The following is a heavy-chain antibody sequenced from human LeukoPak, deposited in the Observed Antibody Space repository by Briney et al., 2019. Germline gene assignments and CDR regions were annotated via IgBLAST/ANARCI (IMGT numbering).Heavy chain of an antibody. CDR3: ARDSGSYPRGDAFDI. CDR2: INPNSGGT. J-gene: IGHJ3*02. CDR1: GYTFTGYY. Sequence: ASVKVSCKASGYTFTGYYMHWVRQAPGQGLEWMGWINPNSGGTNYAQKFQGRVTMTRDTSISTAYMELSRLRSDDTAVYYCARDSGSYPRGDAFDIWGQGTMVTVSS. V-gene: IGHV1-2*02. D-gene: IGHD1-26*01.